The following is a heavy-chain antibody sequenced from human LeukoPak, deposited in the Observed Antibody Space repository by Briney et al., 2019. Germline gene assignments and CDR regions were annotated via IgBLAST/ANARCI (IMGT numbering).Heavy chain of an antibody. CDR2: INHSGST. J-gene: IGHJ3*02. Sequence: SETLSLTCAVYGGSFSGYYWSWIRQPPGKGLEWIGEINHSGSTNYNPSLKSRVTILVDTSKNQFSLKLSSVTAADTAVYYCARAAWAAGDAFDIWGQGTMVTVSS. V-gene: IGHV4-34*01. CDR3: ARAAWAAGDAFDI. D-gene: IGHD6-13*01. CDR1: GGSFSGYY.